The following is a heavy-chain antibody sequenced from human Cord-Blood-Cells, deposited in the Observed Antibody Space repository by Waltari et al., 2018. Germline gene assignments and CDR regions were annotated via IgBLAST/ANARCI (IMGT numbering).Heavy chain of an antibody. J-gene: IGHJ4*02. CDR2: INSDGSST. CDR3: ARDWGGATIDY. V-gene: IGHV3-74*01. CDR1: GFTFSSYG. D-gene: IGHD1-26*01. Sequence: EVQLVESGGGLVQPGGSLRLSCAASGFTFSSYGMHWVRQAPGKGLVWVSRINSDGSSTSYADSVKGRFTISRDNAKNTPYLQMNSLRAEDTAVYYCARDWGGATIDYWGQGTLVTVSS.